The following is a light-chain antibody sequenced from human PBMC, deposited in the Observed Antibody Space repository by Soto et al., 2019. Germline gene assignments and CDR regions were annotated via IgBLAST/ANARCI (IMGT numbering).Light chain of an antibody. CDR2: DAS. J-gene: IGKJ3*01. CDR1: QNIDIY. Sequence: DIQMTRSPSSLSASAGDRVTITCQASQNIDIYLHWYQQKPGKAPSLLIYDASNLEVGVPSRFSGSGSGTTFTFTISSLQPEDIATYYCQQYHTVPRTFGPGTRVDI. V-gene: IGKV1-33*01. CDR3: QQYHTVPRT.